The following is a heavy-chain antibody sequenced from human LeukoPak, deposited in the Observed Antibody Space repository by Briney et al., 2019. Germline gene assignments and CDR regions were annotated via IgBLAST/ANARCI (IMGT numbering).Heavy chain of an antibody. D-gene: IGHD3-10*01. CDR2: ISSSSSAI. V-gene: IGHV3-48*02. J-gene: IGHJ4*02. CDR1: GFTFSSYS. CDR3: ARGRYYYGSGSHTDYFDY. Sequence: GGSLRLSCAASGFTFSSYSMNWVRQAPGKGLEWVSYISSSSSAIYYADSMRGRFTLSRDNAKNSLYLQMNSLRDEDTAVYYCARGRYYYGSGSHTDYFDYWGQGTLVTVSS.